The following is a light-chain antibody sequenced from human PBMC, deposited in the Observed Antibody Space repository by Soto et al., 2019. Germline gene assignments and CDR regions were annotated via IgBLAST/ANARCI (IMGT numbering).Light chain of an antibody. Sequence: QSALTQPASVSGSPGQSITISCTATSSDVGSYDYVSWYQQHPGKAPKLMIYDVSNRPSGVSNRFSGSKSGNTASLTISGLQAEDEADYYCNSYTSSSPFVVFGTGTKLTVL. J-gene: IGLJ1*01. CDR2: DVS. V-gene: IGLV2-14*01. CDR1: SSDVGSYDY. CDR3: NSYTSSSPFVV.